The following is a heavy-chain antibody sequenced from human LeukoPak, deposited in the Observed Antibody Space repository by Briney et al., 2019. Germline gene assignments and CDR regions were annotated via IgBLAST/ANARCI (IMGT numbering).Heavy chain of an antibody. CDR3: ASQIHAAGSQWFDP. D-gene: IGHD6-13*01. Sequence: PSETLSLTCTVSGGSISSYYWSWIRQPPGKGLEWIGYIYYSGSTNYNPSLKSRVTISVDTSKNQFSLKLSSVTAADTAVYYCASQIHAAGSQWFDPWGQGTLVTVSS. CDR1: GGSISSYY. CDR2: IYYSGST. J-gene: IGHJ5*02. V-gene: IGHV4-59*08.